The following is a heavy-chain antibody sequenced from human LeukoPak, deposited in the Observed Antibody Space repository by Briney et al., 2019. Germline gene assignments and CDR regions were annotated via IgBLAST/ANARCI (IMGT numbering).Heavy chain of an antibody. Sequence: SETLSLTCTVSGGSISNYKWTWIRQPPGKGLEWMGNIHYSGNTNYNPSLKSRVTMSVDTSKNQFSLKLSSVSAADTAVYYCARAAPDIVVVVSSHHDAFDIWGQGTMVTVSS. CDR2: IHYSGNT. J-gene: IGHJ3*02. V-gene: IGHV4-59*12. D-gene: IGHD2-15*01. CDR3: ARAAPDIVVVVSSHHDAFDI. CDR1: GGSISNYK.